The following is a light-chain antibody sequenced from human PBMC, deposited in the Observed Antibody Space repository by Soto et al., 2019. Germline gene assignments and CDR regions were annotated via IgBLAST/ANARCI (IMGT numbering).Light chain of an antibody. V-gene: IGLV2-14*01. J-gene: IGLJ1*01. Sequence: QSALTQPASGSGSPGQSITISCTGTSSDVGGYDYVSWYQQHPGKAPKLMIYDVTNRPSGVSNRFSGSKSGNTASLTISGLQAEDEADYYCISYASINTYVFGTGTKVTAL. CDR3: ISYASINTYV. CDR2: DVT. CDR1: SSDVGGYDY.